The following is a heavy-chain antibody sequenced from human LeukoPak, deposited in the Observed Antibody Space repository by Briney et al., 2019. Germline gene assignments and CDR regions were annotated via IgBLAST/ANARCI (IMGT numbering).Heavy chain of an antibody. CDR3: ARGRVLGI. J-gene: IGHJ3*02. V-gene: IGHV4-61*02. CDR2: IYTSGST. Sequence: PSETLSLTCTVSGGSISSGSYYWSWLRQPAGKGLEWIGRIYTSGSTNYNPSLKSRVTISVDTSKNQFSLKLSSVTAADTAVYYCARGRVLGIWGQGTMVTVSS. CDR1: GGSISSGSYY.